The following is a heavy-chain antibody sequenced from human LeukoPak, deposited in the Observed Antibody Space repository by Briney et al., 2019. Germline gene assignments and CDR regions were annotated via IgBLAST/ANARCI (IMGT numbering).Heavy chain of an antibody. CDR2: IHHSGST. CDR1: GGSISSSNW. J-gene: IGHJ4*02. D-gene: IGHD5-12*01. CDR3: ARDSVGGAATILGY. V-gene: IGHV4-4*02. Sequence: TTSETLSLTCAVSGGSISSSNWWNWVRQPPGKGLEWIGEIHHSGSTNYNPSLKSRVIISVDKSKNQFSLKLSSVTAADTAVYYCARDSVGGAATILGYWGQGTLVTVSS.